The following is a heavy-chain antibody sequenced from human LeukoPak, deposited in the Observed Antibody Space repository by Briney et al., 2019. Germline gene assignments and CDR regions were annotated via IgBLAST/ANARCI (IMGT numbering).Heavy chain of an antibody. CDR1: GFMFSSNW. CDR3: ARDQVGYCSGGSCYSYYYYGMDV. J-gene: IGHJ6*02. Sequence: SGGSLRLSCAASGFMFSSNWMSWVRLAPGKGLEWVANIKEDGTETYYVDSVKGRFTISRDNAKNSLYLQMNSLRAEDTAVYYCARDQVGYCSGGSCYSYYYYGMDVWGQGTTVTVSS. D-gene: IGHD2-15*01. V-gene: IGHV3-7*01. CDR2: IKEDGTET.